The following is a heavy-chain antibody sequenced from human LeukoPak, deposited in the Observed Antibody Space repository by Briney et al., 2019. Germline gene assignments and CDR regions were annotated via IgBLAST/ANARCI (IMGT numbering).Heavy chain of an antibody. V-gene: IGHV1-69*06. J-gene: IGHJ4*02. CDR3: ARTAAGTIPLDY. CDR2: IIPIFGTA. Sequence: SVKVSCKASGVTFSSYGMSWVRQAPGQGLEWMGGIIPIFGTANYAQKFQGRVTITADKYTSTAYMELSSLRSEDTAVYYCARTAAGTIPLDYWGQGTLVTVSS. D-gene: IGHD6-13*01. CDR1: GVTFSSYG.